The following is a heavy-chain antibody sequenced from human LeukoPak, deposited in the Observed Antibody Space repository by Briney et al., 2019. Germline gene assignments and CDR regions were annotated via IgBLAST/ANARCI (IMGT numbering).Heavy chain of an antibody. CDR2: ISSSAFTI. CDR3: ASGSGVVPAAFFDY. D-gene: IGHD2-2*01. J-gene: IGHJ4*02. CDR1: GFSFSDYY. V-gene: IGHV3-11*01. Sequence: GGSLRLSCAASGFSFSDYYMTWIRQAPGKGLEWISYISSSAFTIYYADSVKGRFTISRDNAKNSLFLQMNSLRAEDTAVYYCASGSGVVPAAFFDYWGQGTLVAVSS.